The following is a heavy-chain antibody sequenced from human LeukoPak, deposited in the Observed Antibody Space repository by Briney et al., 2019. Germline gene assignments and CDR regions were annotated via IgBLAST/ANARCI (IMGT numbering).Heavy chain of an antibody. V-gene: IGHV4-61*01. Sequence: SETLSLTCTVSGGSISSSSYYWSWIRQPPGKGLEWIGYIYYSGSTNYNPSLKSRVTISVDTSKNQFSLKLSSVTAADTAVYYCARGIHDFWSGYYEAPRNWFDPWGQGTLVTVSS. D-gene: IGHD3-3*01. CDR3: ARGIHDFWSGYYEAPRNWFDP. CDR1: GGSISSSSYY. J-gene: IGHJ5*02. CDR2: IYYSGST.